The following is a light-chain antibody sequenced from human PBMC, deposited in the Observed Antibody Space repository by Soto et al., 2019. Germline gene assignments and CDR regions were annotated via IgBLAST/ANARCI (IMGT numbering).Light chain of an antibody. J-gene: IGLJ1*01. CDR2: EGS. CDR1: SSDVGRYNL. V-gene: IGLV2-23*01. CDR3: CPHTGISYV. Sequence: QSALTQPASVSGSPGQSITISCTGTSSDVGRYNLVSWYQQHPGEVPKVMIYEGSKRPSGVSNRFSGSKSGNTASLTISGLQAEDEADYYCCPHTGISYVFGTGTKVTVL.